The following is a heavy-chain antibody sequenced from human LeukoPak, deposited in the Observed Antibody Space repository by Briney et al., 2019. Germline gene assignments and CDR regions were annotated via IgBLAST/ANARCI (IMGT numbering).Heavy chain of an antibody. Sequence: PSETLSLTCAVYGGSFSGYYWSWIRQPPGKGLEWIGEINHSGSTNYNPSLKSRVTISVDTSKNQFSLKLSSVTAADTAVYYCARGVDFWSGYYNDYWGQETLVTVSS. V-gene: IGHV4-34*01. D-gene: IGHD3-3*01. CDR1: GGSFSGYY. CDR3: ARGVDFWSGYYNDY. CDR2: INHSGST. J-gene: IGHJ4*02.